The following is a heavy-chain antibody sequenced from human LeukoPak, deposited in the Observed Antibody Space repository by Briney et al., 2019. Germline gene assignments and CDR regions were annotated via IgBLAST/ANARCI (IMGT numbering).Heavy chain of an antibody. D-gene: IGHD6-19*01. Sequence: SETLSLTCAVSGVSISSSEWWIWVRQPPGQGLEWIGEIHRDGRTRYNPSLQTRVTMSIDYSKNQISLEVTSVTAADTAVYYCAREAIAVAGTFDYWGQGTLVTVSS. CDR2: IHRDGRT. CDR3: AREAIAVAGTFDY. J-gene: IGHJ4*02. CDR1: GVSISSSEW. V-gene: IGHV4-4*02.